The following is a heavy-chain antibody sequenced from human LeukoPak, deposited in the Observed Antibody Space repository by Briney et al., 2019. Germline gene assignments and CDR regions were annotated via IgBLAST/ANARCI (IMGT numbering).Heavy chain of an antibody. J-gene: IGHJ3*02. Sequence: ASVKVSCKASGYTFSTYGISWVQQAPGQGLEWMGWINPSSGGTNYAQKFQGRVAMTRDTSISTAYMELNRLRSDDTAVYYCASGFMGYDRSGYYDDAFDIWGQGTMVTVSS. CDR3: ASGFMGYDRSGYYDDAFDI. CDR2: INPSSGGT. CDR1: GYTFSTYG. D-gene: IGHD3-22*01. V-gene: IGHV1-2*02.